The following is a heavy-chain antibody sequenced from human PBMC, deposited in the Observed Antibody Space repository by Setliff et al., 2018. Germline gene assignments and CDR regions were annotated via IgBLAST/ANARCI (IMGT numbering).Heavy chain of an antibody. CDR1: GYTFTNYH. D-gene: IGHD5-18*01. Sequence: GASVKVSCKASGYTFTNYHMHWVRQAPGQGLEWMGVINCTGGSATYAQKFQGRVTMTRDTSTSTVYMELSSLRSEDTAVYYCARAAGYSYSGWFDPWGQGTLVTVSS. CDR2: INCTGGSA. CDR3: ARAAGYSYSGWFDP. J-gene: IGHJ5*02. V-gene: IGHV1-46*01.